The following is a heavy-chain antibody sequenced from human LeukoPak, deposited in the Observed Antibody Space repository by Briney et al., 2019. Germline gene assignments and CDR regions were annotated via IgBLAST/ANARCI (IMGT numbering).Heavy chain of an antibody. Sequence: GGSLRLSCAASGFTFSNAWMSWVRQAPGKGLEWVGRIKSKTDGGTTDYAAPVKGRFTISRDDSKNTLHLQMNSLKTEDTAVYYCTTDLVLLHSSGWLTSDYWGQGTLVTVSS. CDR1: GFTFSNAW. CDR2: IKSKTDGGTT. V-gene: IGHV3-15*01. J-gene: IGHJ4*02. D-gene: IGHD6-19*01. CDR3: TTDLVLLHSSGWLTSDY.